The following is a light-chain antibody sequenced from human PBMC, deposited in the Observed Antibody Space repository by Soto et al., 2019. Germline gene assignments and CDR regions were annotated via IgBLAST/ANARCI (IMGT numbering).Light chain of an antibody. CDR1: QGISSY. CDR3: KQSYIYPPWT. Sequence: AIRMTQAQSSLSASTGDRVTITCRASQGISSYLAWYQQKPGKAPKLLIYAASTLQRGLPSRFSGSGSGMDVTLTLGCLQSEDFATYYCKQSYIYPPWTFGQGTTLEI. J-gene: IGKJ2*02. V-gene: IGKV1-8*01. CDR2: AAS.